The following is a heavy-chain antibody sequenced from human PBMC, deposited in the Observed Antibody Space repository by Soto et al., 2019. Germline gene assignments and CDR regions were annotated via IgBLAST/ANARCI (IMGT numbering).Heavy chain of an antibody. CDR1: GYTFTSYA. Sequence: QVQLVQSGAEEKKPGASVKVSCKASGYTFTSYAMHWVRQAPGQRLEWMGWINAGNGNTKYSQKFQGRVTITRDTSASTAYMELSSLRSEDTAVYFCARARWELLFDPCGQGTLVTVSS. CDR2: INAGNGNT. D-gene: IGHD1-26*01. CDR3: ARARWELLFDP. J-gene: IGHJ5*02. V-gene: IGHV1-3*05.